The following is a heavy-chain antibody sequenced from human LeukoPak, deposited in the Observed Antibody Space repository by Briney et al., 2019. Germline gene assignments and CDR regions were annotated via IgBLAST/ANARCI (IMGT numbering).Heavy chain of an antibody. J-gene: IGHJ4*02. V-gene: IGHV1-18*01. CDR3: ARDRIFGVVHTYFDY. Sequence: ASVKVSCKASGYTFTSYGISWVRQAPGQGLEWMGWISAYNGNTNYAQKLQGRVTMTTDTSTSTAYMELRSLRSDDTAVYYCARDRIFGVVHTYFDYWGQGTLVTVSS. CDR2: ISAYNGNT. CDR1: GYTFTSYG. D-gene: IGHD3-3*01.